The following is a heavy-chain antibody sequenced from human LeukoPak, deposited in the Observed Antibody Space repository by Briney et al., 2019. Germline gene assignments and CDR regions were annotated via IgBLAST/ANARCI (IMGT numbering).Heavy chain of an antibody. D-gene: IGHD3-10*01. CDR1: GFTFGSYW. V-gene: IGHV3-7*04. Sequence: GGSLRLSCAASGFTFGSYWMSCVRQAPGKGLEWVANIKQDGREKNYVDSVKGRFTISRDNAKNSLYLQMNSLRAEDTAVYYCAKGFGELSWGQGALVTVSS. CDR2: IKQDGREK. CDR3: AKGFGELS. J-gene: IGHJ5*02.